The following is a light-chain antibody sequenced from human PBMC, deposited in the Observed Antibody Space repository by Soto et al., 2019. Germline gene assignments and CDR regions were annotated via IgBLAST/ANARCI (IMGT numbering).Light chain of an antibody. CDR1: QSVLYSSNNKNY. CDR3: QQYYSSPPT. Sequence: DIVLTQSPDSLAVSLGERATINCKSSQSVLYSSNNKNYLAWYQHTPGQPPKLLIYWASTRDSGVPDRFSGSGSGTDFTLTISSLQAEDVAVYYCQQYYSSPPTFGQGTKVEIK. V-gene: IGKV4-1*01. J-gene: IGKJ1*01. CDR2: WAS.